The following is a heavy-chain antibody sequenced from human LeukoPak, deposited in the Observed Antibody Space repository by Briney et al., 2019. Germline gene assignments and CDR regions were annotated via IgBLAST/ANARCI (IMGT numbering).Heavy chain of an antibody. Sequence: SETLSLTCTVSGGSISSYYWSWIRQPPGKGLEWIGYIYYSGSTNYNPSLKSRVTISVDTSKNQFSLKLSSVTAADTAVYYCARGPVGSYTYTLFDFWGQGTLVTVSS. CDR1: GGSISSYY. D-gene: IGHD4-11*01. V-gene: IGHV4-59*01. J-gene: IGHJ4*02. CDR2: IYYSGST. CDR3: ARGPVGSYTYTLFDF.